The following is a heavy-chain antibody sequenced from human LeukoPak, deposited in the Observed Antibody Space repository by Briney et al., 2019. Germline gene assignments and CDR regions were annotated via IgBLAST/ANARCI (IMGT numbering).Heavy chain of an antibody. CDR3: VMGLGEKFDP. D-gene: IGHD3-10*01. V-gene: IGHV1-8*01. Sequence: GASVKVSCKASGNTFISYDINWVRQASGQGLEWMGWMNPNSGNTGYAQKFQGRVTMTRNSSISTAYMDLTSLRSEDTAVYYCVMGLGEKFDPWGQGTLVTASS. CDR2: MNPNSGNT. CDR1: GNTFISYD. J-gene: IGHJ5*02.